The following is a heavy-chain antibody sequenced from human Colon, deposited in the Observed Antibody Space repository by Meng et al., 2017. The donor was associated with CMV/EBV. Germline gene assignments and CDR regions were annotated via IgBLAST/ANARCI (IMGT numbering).Heavy chain of an antibody. CDR1: GLTFRTYA. V-gene: IGHV3-23*01. Sequence: GGSLRLSCEVSGLTFRTYAMAWVRQAPGKGLEWVSGISGSGDRAYYAESVKGRFNISRDNSKNTLYMNLNNLRVEDTAVYYCARGGIAAANWFDPWGQGTLVTVSS. CDR2: ISGSGDRA. J-gene: IGHJ5*02. D-gene: IGHD6-13*01. CDR3: ARGGIAAANWFDP.